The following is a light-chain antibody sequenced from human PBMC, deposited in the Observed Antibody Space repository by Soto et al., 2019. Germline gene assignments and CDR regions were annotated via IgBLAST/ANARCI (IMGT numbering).Light chain of an antibody. V-gene: IGKV3D-15*01. J-gene: IGKJ5*01. CDR3: QQYKSWPIT. CDR1: QNVDRD. Sequence: EIVMTQSPAILSVTPGESATLSCRASQNVDRDLAWHVQKPGQAPRRLIFGASTWGTGVPPRFTGSGSGTEFTLTISSLQSEDFAIYYCQQYKSWPITFGQGTRLEI. CDR2: GAS.